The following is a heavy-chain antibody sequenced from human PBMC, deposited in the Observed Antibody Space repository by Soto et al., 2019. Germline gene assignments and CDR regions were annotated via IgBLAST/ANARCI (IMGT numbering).Heavy chain of an antibody. CDR3: ARIFDFWSGYYFSY. CDR1: GFSLSTSGVA. CDR2: IFWDDDK. V-gene: IGHV2-5*02. Sequence: GXTLVNPTQTLTXSCTFSGFSLSTSGVAVVWMRQAPRKAPEWLAFIFWDDDKRYSPSLENRLTITKDSSKNQVVLTMTNMDHVDTATYYCARIFDFWSGYYFSYWGRRTLFTVSA. J-gene: IGHJ4*02. D-gene: IGHD3-3*01.